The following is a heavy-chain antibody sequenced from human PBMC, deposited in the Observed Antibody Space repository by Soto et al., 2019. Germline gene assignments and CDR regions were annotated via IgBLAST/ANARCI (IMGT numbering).Heavy chain of an antibody. CDR1: GFTFSSYS. CDR3: ARPASVVTTPYYFGMDV. CDR2: ISNTGNTI. Sequence: GGSLRLSCAASGFTFSSYSMNWVRQAPGKGLEWVSYISNTGNTIHYADSVKGRFTISRDNAKNSLYLQMNSLRDEDTAVYYCARPASVVTTPYYFGMDVWGQGTTVTVSS. V-gene: IGHV3-48*02. D-gene: IGHD2-21*02. J-gene: IGHJ6*02.